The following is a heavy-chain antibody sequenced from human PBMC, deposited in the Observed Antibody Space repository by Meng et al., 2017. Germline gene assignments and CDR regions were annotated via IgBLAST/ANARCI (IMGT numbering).Heavy chain of an antibody. J-gene: IGHJ4*02. CDR3: ARDGRSWD. V-gene: IGHV4-4*02. D-gene: IGHD7-27*01. Sequence: GELRGAGPGVVKPSGTLCLPCACCGGSISSSNWWSWVRQPPGKGLEWIGEIYHSGSTNYNPSLKSRVTISVDKSKNQFSLKLSSVTAADTAVYYCARDGRSWDWGQGTLVTVSS. CDR1: GGSISSSNW. CDR2: IYHSGST.